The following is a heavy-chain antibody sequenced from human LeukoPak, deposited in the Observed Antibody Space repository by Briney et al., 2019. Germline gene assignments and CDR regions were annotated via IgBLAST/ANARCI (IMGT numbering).Heavy chain of an antibody. CDR1: GLTFGDYT. V-gene: IGHV3-43*01. CDR2: ISRNGAAT. D-gene: IGHD2/OR15-2a*01. J-gene: IGHJ6*03. Sequence: GGSLRLSCEASGLTFGDYTMHWVRQAPGKGLEWVSLISRNGAATKYADSVRGRFTVSRDNRENSLYLQMNSLRPEDTALYYCAKDRAARGRGNYFYMDVWGKGTTVTVSS. CDR3: AKDRAARGRGNYFYMDV.